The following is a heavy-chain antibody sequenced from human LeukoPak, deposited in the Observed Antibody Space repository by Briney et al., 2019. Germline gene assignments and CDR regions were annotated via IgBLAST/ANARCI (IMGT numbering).Heavy chain of an antibody. D-gene: IGHD3-10*01. J-gene: IGHJ6*03. V-gene: IGHV1-69*13. CDR3: ARQTMVRGAENYYYYMDV. CDR1: GGTFSSYA. Sequence: SVKVSCKASGGTFSSYAISWVRQAPGQGLEWMGGIIPIFGTANYAQKFQGRVTITADESTSTAYMELSSLRSEDTAVYYCARQTMVRGAENYYYYMDVWGKGTTVTISS. CDR2: IIPIFGTA.